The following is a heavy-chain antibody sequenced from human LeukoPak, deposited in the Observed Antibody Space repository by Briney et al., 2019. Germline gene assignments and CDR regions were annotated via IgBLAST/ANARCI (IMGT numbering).Heavy chain of an antibody. V-gene: IGHV3-7*01. CDR1: GFSFSTNW. D-gene: IGHD3-22*01. J-gene: IGHJ4*02. CDR2: IRGDGSAK. CDR3: ASSHDSSGND. Sequence: GGSLRLSCAASGFSFSTNWMAWVRQAPGKGLEWVGNIRGDGSAKFYGGSVKGRFTISRDNSQNTLYLQMDSLRPEDTAVYYCASSHDSSGNDWGQGTLVTVSS.